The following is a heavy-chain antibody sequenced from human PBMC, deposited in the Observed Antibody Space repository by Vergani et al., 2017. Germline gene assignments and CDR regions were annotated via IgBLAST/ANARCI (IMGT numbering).Heavy chain of an antibody. D-gene: IGHD4-17*01. V-gene: IGHV3-48*01. CDR2: ISSSSSTI. Sequence: EVHLVESGGGLVQPGGSLRLSFAASGFTFSSYSMNWVGQAPGKGLEGVSYISSSSSTIYYADSVKGRFTISRDNAKNSLYLQMNSLRAEDTAVYYCARFPLTTVATGHTDYYYGMDVWGQGTTVTVSS. J-gene: IGHJ6*02. CDR3: ARFPLTTVATGHTDYYYGMDV. CDR1: GFTFSSYS.